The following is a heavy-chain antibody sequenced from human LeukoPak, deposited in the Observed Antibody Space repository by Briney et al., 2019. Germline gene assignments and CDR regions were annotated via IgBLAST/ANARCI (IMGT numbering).Heavy chain of an antibody. CDR2: IYSGGST. CDR3: ARFDYYDSSGYYHNWFDP. CDR1: GFTVSSNY. D-gene: IGHD3-22*01. J-gene: IGHJ5*02. Sequence: GGSLRLSCAASGFTVSSNYMSWVRQAPGKGLEWVSVIYSGGSTYYADSVKGRFTISRDNSKNTLYLQMNSLRADDTAVYYCARFDYYDSSGYYHNWFDPWGQGTLVTVSS. V-gene: IGHV3-53*01.